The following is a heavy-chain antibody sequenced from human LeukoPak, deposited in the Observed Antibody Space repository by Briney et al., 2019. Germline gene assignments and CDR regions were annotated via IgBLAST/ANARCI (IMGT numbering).Heavy chain of an antibody. V-gene: IGHV4-34*09. CDR1: GGSFSGYY. CDR2: INHSGST. J-gene: IGHJ4*02. D-gene: IGHD2-15*01. CDR3: ARDRSIGRSTLYYFDY. Sequence: SETLSLTCAVYGGSFSGYYWSWIRQPPGKGLEWIGEINHSGSTNYNPSLKSRVTISIDTSKNQFSLKLSSVTVADTAVYYCARDRSIGRSTLYYFDYWGQGTLVTVSS.